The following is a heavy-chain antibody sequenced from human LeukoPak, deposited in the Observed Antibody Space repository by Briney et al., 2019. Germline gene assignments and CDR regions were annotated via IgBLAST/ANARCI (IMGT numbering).Heavy chain of an antibody. Sequence: GGSLRVSCAASGFTFRDYWMNWVRQAPGKGLEWVASIKQDGSEKYYVDSVKGRFTISRDNAKNSLYLQMNSLRAEDTAVYYCARDGTSIVGSLDYWGQGTLVTVSS. CDR3: ARDGTSIVGSLDY. D-gene: IGHD1-26*01. J-gene: IGHJ4*02. CDR2: IKQDGSEK. V-gene: IGHV3-7*05. CDR1: GFTFRDYW.